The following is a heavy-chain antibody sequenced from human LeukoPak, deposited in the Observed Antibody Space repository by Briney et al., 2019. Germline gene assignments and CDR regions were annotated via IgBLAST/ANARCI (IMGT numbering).Heavy chain of an antibody. V-gene: IGHV3-23*01. Sequence: PGGSLRLSCAASGFTLSNYGMNWVRQAPGKGLEWVSRISSSGGGGNTYYADSVKGRFTISRDNSKNTLYLQMNSLRADDTAVYYCAKRVWFGESNYYMDVWGKGTTVTVSS. CDR1: GFTLSNYG. D-gene: IGHD3-10*01. CDR2: ISSSGGGGNT. CDR3: AKRVWFGESNYYMDV. J-gene: IGHJ6*03.